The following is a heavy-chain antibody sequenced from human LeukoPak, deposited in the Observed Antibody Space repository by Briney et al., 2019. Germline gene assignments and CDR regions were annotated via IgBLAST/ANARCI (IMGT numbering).Heavy chain of an antibody. CDR1: GGSISSGGYS. CDR2: IYHSGST. Sequence: SETLSLTCAVSGGSISSGGYSWSWIRQPPGKGLEWIGYIYHSGSTYYNPSLKSRVTISVDRPKNQFSLKLSSVTAADTAVYYCARGGESGRYYHDSSGPHGLDYWSQGTLVTVSS. J-gene: IGHJ4*02. D-gene: IGHD3-22*01. CDR3: ARGGESGRYYHDSSGPHGLDY. V-gene: IGHV4-30-2*01.